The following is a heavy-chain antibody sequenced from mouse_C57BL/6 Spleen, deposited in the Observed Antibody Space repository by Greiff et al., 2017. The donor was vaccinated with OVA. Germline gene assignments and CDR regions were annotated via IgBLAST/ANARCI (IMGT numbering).Heavy chain of an antibody. CDR3: ANYDYLDY. Sequence: QVQLKQSGAELARPGASVKMSCKASGYTFTSYTMHWVKQRPGQGLEWIGYINPSSGYTKYNQKFKDKATLTADKSSSTAYMQLSSLTSEDSAVYYCANYDYLDYWGQGTTLTVSS. CDR2: INPSSGYT. CDR1: GYTFTSYT. V-gene: IGHV1-4*01. J-gene: IGHJ2*01. D-gene: IGHD2-4*01.